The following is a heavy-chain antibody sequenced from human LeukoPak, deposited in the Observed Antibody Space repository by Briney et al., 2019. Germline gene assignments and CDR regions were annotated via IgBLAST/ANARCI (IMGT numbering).Heavy chain of an antibody. Sequence: SGGSLRLSCAASGFTVSSNYMSWVRQAPGKGLEWVSVIYSGGSTYYADSVKGRFTISRDNSKNTLYLQMNSLRAEDTAVYYCARALGLQVPFDYWGQGTLVTVSS. D-gene: IGHD3-16*01. J-gene: IGHJ4*02. V-gene: IGHV3-53*01. CDR1: GFTVSSNY. CDR2: IYSGGST. CDR3: ARALGLQVPFDY.